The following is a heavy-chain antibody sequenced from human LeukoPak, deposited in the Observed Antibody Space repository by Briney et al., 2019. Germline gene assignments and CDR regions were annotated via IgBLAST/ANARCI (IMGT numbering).Heavy chain of an antibody. V-gene: IGHV7-4-1*02. D-gene: IGHD4-23*01. J-gene: IGHJ6*02. CDR2: INTNTGNP. CDR3: ARENGGNLYYYYGMDV. CDR1: GYTFTSYA. Sequence: ASVKVSCKASGYTFTSYAMNWVRQAPGQGLEWMGWINTNTGNPTYAQGFTGRFVFSLDTSVSTAYLQISSLKAEDTAVYYCARENGGNLYYYYGMDVWGQGTTVTVSS.